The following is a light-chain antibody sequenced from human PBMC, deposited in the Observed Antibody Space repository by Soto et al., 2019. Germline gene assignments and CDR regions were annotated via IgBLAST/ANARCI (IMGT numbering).Light chain of an antibody. CDR2: IND. CDR3: AAWDDSLHAL. J-gene: IGLJ1*01. Sequence: QSVRTQPPSASGTPGQRITISCSGSSSNIGDNPVNWYQQLPGAAPKLLIYINDQRPSGVPDRFSGSKSGTSASLAISGLQAEAEADYYCAAWDDSLHALFGTGTKVTDL. CDR1: SSNIGDNP. V-gene: IGLV1-44*01.